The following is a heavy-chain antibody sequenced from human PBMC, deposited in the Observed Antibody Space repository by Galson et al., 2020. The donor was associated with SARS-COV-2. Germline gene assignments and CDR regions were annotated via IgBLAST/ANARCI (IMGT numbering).Heavy chain of an antibody. Sequence: SLRLSCAASGFTFSSYSMNWVRQAPGKGLEWVSSISSSSSYIYYADSVKGRFTISRDNAKNSLYLQMNSLRAEDTAVYYCAREHSTRAFDIWGQGTMVTVSS. CDR2: ISSSSSYI. CDR1: GFTFSSYS. J-gene: IGHJ3*02. CDR3: AREHSTRAFDI. D-gene: IGHD6-13*01. V-gene: IGHV3-21*01.